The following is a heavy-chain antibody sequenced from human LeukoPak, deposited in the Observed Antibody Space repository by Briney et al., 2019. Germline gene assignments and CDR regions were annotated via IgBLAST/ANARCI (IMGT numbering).Heavy chain of an antibody. Sequence: SETLSLTCTVSGGSISSGDYYWIWIRQPPGKGLEWIGYIYYSGSTYYNPSLKSRVTMSVDTSKNQFSLKLSSVTAADTAVYYCASTQTYYYGSGTQGYFDYWGQGTLVTVSS. D-gene: IGHD3-10*01. V-gene: IGHV4-30-4*01. CDR1: GGSISSGDYY. CDR2: IYYSGST. CDR3: ASTQTYYYGSGTQGYFDY. J-gene: IGHJ4*02.